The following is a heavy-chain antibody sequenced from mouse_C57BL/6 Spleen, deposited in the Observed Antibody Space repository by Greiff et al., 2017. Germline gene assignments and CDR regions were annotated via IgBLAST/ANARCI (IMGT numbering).Heavy chain of an antibody. D-gene: IGHD3-2*02. V-gene: IGHV1-81*01. Sequence: QVQLQQSGAELARPGASVKLSCKASGYTFTSYGIRWVKQRTGQGLEWIGEIYPRSGNTYYNEKFKGKATLTGDKSSSTAYMELRSLTSEDSAVYFCAIVAAQDTRTLAYWGQGTLVTVSA. J-gene: IGHJ3*01. CDR3: AIVAAQDTRTLAY. CDR1: GYTFTSYG. CDR2: IYPRSGNT.